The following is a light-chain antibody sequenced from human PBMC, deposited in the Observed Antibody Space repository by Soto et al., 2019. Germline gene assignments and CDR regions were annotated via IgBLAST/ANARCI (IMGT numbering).Light chain of an antibody. V-gene: IGKV3-11*01. CDR1: QSVSSY. Sequence: EIVFTQSPAPPSLSPVERATPSCRASQSVSSYLAWYQQKPGQAPRLLIYDASNRATGIPARFSGSGSGTDFTLTISSLEPEDFAVYYCQQRSNWRITFGQGTRLEI. CDR3: QQRSNWRIT. J-gene: IGKJ5*01. CDR2: DAS.